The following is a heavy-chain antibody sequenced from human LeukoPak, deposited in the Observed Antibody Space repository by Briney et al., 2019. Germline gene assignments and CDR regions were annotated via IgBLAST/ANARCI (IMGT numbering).Heavy chain of an antibody. Sequence: SETLSLTCTVSGGSISSYYWSWIRQPPGKGLEWIGYIYYSGSTSYKPSLKSRVTISVDTSKNQFSLKLSSVTAADTAVYYCAREVIAAAGFDYWGQGTLVTVSS. D-gene: IGHD6-13*01. CDR3: AREVIAAAGFDY. CDR2: IYYSGST. J-gene: IGHJ4*02. CDR1: GGSISSYY. V-gene: IGHV4-59*12.